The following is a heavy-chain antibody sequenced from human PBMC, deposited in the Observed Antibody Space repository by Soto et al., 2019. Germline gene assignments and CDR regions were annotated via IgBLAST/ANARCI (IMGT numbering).Heavy chain of an antibody. J-gene: IGHJ4*02. Sequence: PSETLSLTCTVSGDSISSSGYYWNWIRQHPGKGLEWIGHIYYSANSENIYYNPSLKSRGTISADTSKILFSLELSSVTAAGTALYYCARENTAMVLDQWGQGTLDIFTS. CDR3: ARENTAMVLDQ. D-gene: IGHD5-18*01. CDR2: IYYSANSENI. CDR1: GDSISSSGYY. V-gene: IGHV4-31*03.